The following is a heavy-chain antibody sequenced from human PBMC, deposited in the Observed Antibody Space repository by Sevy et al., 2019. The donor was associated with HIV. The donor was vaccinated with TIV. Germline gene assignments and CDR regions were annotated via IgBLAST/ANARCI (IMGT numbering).Heavy chain of an antibody. Sequence: ASVKVSCKASGYTFTGQYIHWVRQAPGQGLEWMGWINPNSGDRKYAQEFKGRVTMTRDTSISTAYMELSGLKSDDTAVYYCSRDLRLRGYSYGCFDYWGQGTLVTVSS. D-gene: IGHD5-18*01. J-gene: IGHJ4*02. CDR3: SRDLRLRGYSYGCFDY. CDR2: INPNSGDR. V-gene: IGHV1-2*02. CDR1: GYTFTGQY.